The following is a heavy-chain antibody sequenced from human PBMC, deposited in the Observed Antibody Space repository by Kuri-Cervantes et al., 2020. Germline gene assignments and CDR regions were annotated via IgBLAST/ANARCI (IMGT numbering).Heavy chain of an antibody. Sequence: WGSLRLSCAASGFTFSSYSRNWVRQAPGKGLEWVSSISSSSSYIYNADSVKGRFTIARDNAKNSLYLQMNSMRAEDTAVYFCARETPGIGYYFECWGQGTLVTVSS. V-gene: IGHV3-21*01. D-gene: IGHD3-10*01. CDR2: ISSSSSYI. CDR1: GFTFSSYS. CDR3: ARETPGIGYYFEC. J-gene: IGHJ4*02.